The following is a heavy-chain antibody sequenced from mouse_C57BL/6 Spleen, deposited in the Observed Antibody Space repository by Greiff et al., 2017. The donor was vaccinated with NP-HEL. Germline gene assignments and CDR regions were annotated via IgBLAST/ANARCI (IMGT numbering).Heavy chain of an antibody. J-gene: IGHJ4*01. CDR3: TMMVDYYSMDY. Sequence: VQLKESGAELVRPGASVTLSCKASGYTFTDYEMHWVKQTPVHGLEWIGAIDPETGGTAYNQKFKGKAILTADKSSSTSYMELRSLTSEDSAVYYCTMMVDYYSMDYWGQGTSVTVSS. CDR1: GYTFTDYE. D-gene: IGHD2-3*01. V-gene: IGHV1-15*01. CDR2: IDPETGGT.